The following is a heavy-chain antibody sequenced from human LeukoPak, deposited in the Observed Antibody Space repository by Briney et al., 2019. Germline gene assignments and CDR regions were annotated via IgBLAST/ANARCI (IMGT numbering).Heavy chain of an antibody. CDR3: ARTTSSSWYRGRTFWFDP. CDR2: INHSGST. Sequence: SETLSLTCAVYGGSFSGYYWSWIRQPPGKGLEWIGEINHSGSTNYNPSLKSRVTISVDTSKNQFSLKLSSVTAADTAVYYCARTTSSSWYRGRTFWFDPWGQGTLVTASS. J-gene: IGHJ5*02. V-gene: IGHV4-34*01. D-gene: IGHD6-13*01. CDR1: GGSFSGYY.